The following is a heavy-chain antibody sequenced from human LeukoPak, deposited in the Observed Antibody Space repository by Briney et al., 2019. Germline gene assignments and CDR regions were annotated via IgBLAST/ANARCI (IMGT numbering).Heavy chain of an antibody. CDR3: AKGRLQEGTVFRGVVTPVDY. V-gene: IGHV3-23*01. J-gene: IGHJ4*02. D-gene: IGHD3-10*01. CDR1: GFTFINFA. Sequence: PGGSLRLSCAASGFTFINFAMNWVRRPPGKGLEWVSTISGSGDGTYYADSVKGRFTISRDKSKNTLFLQMSSLSADDTALYYCAKGRLQEGTVFRGVVTPVDYWGQGTLVTVTS. CDR2: ISGSGDGT.